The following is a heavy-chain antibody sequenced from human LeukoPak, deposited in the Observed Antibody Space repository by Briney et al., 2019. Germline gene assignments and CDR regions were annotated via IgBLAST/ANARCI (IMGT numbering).Heavy chain of an antibody. D-gene: IGHD6-13*01. J-gene: IGHJ6*03. V-gene: IGHV4-39*07. Sequence: PSETLSLTCTVSGGSISSSSYYWGWIRQPPGKGLEWIGSIYYSGSTNYNPSLKSRVTISVDTSKNQFSLKLSSVTAADTAVYYCASTYSSSWYPYYYYYYYMDVWGKGTTVTVSS. CDR3: ASTYSSSWYPYYYYYYYMDV. CDR2: IYYSGST. CDR1: GGSISSSSYY.